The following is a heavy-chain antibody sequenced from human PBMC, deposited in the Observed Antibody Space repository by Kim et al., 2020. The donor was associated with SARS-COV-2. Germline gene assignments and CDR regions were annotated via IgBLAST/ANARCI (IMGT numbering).Heavy chain of an antibody. Sequence: GGSLRLSCAASGFTFSSYAMHWVRQAPGKGLEWVAVISYDGSNKYYADSVKGRFTISRDNSKNTLYLQMNSLRAEDTAVYYCARDAKVLEWLLPNAVYYYYYGMDVWGQGTTVTVSS. J-gene: IGHJ6*02. V-gene: IGHV3-30*04. CDR3: ARDAKVLEWLLPNAVYYYYYGMDV. D-gene: IGHD3-3*01. CDR2: ISYDGSNK. CDR1: GFTFSSYA.